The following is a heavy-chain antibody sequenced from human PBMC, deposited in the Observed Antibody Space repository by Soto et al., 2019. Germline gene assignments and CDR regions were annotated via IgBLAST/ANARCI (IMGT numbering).Heavy chain of an antibody. CDR3: ASAPGRGWYNWFDP. V-gene: IGHV1-69*01. Sequence: QVQLVQSGAEVKKPGTSVKVSCKASGVTFSSYGISWVRQAPGQGLEFMGGIIPIFGTTNYAHKFRGRVTFTADESTNTTYVERTSLSSADTAVYYCASAPGRGWYNWFDPWGQGTLVTVSS. CDR2: IIPIFGTT. D-gene: IGHD6-19*01. J-gene: IGHJ5*02. CDR1: GVTFSSYG.